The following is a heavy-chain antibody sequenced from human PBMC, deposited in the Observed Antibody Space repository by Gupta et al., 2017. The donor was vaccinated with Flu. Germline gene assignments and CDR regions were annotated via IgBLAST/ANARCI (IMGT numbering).Heavy chain of an antibody. D-gene: IGHD6-13*01. CDR3: ARHARLEQQISYYYMDV. V-gene: IGHV4-39*01. CDR1: YY. Sequence: YYWGWIRQPPGKGLEWIGSIYYSGSTYYNPSLKSRVTISVDTSKNQFSLKLSSVTAADTAXYXCARHARLEQQISYYYMDVWGKGTTVTVSS. CDR2: IYYSGST. J-gene: IGHJ6*03.